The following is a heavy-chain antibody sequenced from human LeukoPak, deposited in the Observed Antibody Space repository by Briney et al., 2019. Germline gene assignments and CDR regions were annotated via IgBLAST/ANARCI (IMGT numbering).Heavy chain of an antibody. D-gene: IGHD3-10*01. V-gene: IGHV1-3*01. J-gene: IGHJ6*03. Sequence: ASVKVSCKASGYTFTSYAMHWVRQAPGQRLEWMGWINAGNGNTKYSQKFQGRVTITRDTSASTAYMELSSLRSEDTAVYYCATDYGSGLRYYYYMDVWGKGTTVTVSS. CDR1: GYTFTSYA. CDR3: ATDYGSGLRYYYYMDV. CDR2: INAGNGNT.